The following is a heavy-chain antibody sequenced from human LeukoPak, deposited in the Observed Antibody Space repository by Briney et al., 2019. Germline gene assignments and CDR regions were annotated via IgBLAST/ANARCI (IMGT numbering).Heavy chain of an antibody. CDR3: ARVDDLDAFDT. D-gene: IGHD2-2*03. CDR2: IADDGSNK. Sequence: PGGSLRLSCAASGFTFSSYWMSWVRQAPGKGLEWVAVIADDGSNKYYADSVKGRFTISRDNSNNTLYLRMNSLRVEDTAVYYCARVDDLDAFDTWGQGTLVTVSS. CDR1: GFTFSSYW. J-gene: IGHJ3*02. V-gene: IGHV3-30*03.